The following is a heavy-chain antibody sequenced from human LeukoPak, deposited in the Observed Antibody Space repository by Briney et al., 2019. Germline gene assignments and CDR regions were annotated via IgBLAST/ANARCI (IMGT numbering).Heavy chain of an antibody. CDR2: IKPDGSET. V-gene: IGHV3-7*01. J-gene: IGHJ4*02. Sequence: GSLTLSCAASGFRFGNWWMTWVRQAPGKGLEWVANIKPDGSETSYVDSVKGRFTISRDNAKNSLYLQMNSLRAEDTAVYYCAREAYYDSSGYFDYWGQGTLVTVSS. D-gene: IGHD3-22*01. CDR3: AREAYYDSSGYFDY. CDR1: GFRFGNWW.